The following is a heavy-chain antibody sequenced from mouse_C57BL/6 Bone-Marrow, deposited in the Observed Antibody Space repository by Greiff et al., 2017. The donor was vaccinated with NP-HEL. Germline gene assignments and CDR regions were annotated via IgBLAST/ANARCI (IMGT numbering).Heavy chain of an antibody. J-gene: IGHJ2*01. CDR2: IYPGSGST. Sequence: QVQLQQPGAELVKPGASVKMSCKASGYTFTSYWITWVKQRPGQGLEWIGDIYPGSGSTNYNEKFKSKATLTVDTSSSTAYMQLSSLASEDSAVYYCARWVTTVEGDDWGQGTTLTVSS. CDR1: GYTFTSYW. V-gene: IGHV1-55*01. D-gene: IGHD1-1*01. CDR3: ARWVTTVEGDD.